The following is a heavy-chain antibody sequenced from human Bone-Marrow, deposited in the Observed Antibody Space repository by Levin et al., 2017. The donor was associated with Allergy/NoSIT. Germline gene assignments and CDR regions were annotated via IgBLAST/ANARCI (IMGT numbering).Heavy chain of an antibody. J-gene: IGHJ4*02. Sequence: GESLKISCAASGFTFSTYWMHWVRQVPGKGLVWVSRIDSHGSVTNYADSVKGRFTISRDNSQNTLYLQMNSLRAEDTAVYYCARVWGYDVPIDNWGQGTLVTVSS. V-gene: IGHV3-74*01. CDR1: GFTFSTYW. D-gene: IGHD5-12*01. CDR3: ARVWGYDVPIDN. CDR2: IDSHGSVT.